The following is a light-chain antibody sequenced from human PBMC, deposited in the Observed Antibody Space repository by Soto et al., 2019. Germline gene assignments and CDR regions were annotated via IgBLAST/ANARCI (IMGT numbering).Light chain of an antibody. CDR2: GAS. Sequence: EIVLTQSPGTLSLSPGERATLSCRASQSVSSSYLAWYQHKPGQGPRLLIYGASSSATGIPDRFSGSGSGTDFTLTISRLEPEVFALYYCQKYGSSFTFGPGTKVDIK. CDR3: QKYGSSFT. V-gene: IGKV3-20*01. CDR1: QSVSSSY. J-gene: IGKJ3*01.